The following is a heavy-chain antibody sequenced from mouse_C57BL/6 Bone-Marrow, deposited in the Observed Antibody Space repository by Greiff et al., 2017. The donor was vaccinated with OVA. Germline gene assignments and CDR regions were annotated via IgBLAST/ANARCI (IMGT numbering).Heavy chain of an antibody. D-gene: IGHD1-1*01. CDR1: GYTFTSYW. J-gene: IGHJ4*01. V-gene: IGHV1-55*01. CDR3: ARGAITTVVKYYAMDY. CDR2: IYPGSGST. Sequence: QVQLQQPGAELVKPGASVKMSCKASGYTFTSYWITWVKQRPGQGLEWIGDIYPGSGSTNYNEKFKSKATLTVDTSSSTAYMQLSSLTSEDSAVYYCARGAITTVVKYYAMDYWGQGTSVTVSS.